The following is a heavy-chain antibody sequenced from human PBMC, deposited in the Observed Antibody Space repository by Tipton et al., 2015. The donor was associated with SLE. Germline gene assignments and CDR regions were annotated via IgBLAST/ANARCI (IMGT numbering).Heavy chain of an antibody. CDR3: ARRDYDIWGHFDF. CDR1: GGSIRSSDYY. CDR2: LYYSGRT. V-gene: IGHV4-39*01. J-gene: IGHJ4*02. Sequence: TLSLTCSVSGGSIRSSDYYWGWIRQSPGKGLEWIGHLYYSGRTSYNPSLSGRLTISIDTSKSQFSLELNSVTAADTAVYYCARRDYDIWGHFDFWGQGKLVTVSS. D-gene: IGHD3-9*01.